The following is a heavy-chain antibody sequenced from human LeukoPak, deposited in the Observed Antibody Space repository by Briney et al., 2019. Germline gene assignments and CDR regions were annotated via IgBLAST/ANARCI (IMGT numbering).Heavy chain of an antibody. D-gene: IGHD4-23*01. CDR3: ARDRGKDYFDC. V-gene: IGHV3-30*02. J-gene: IGHJ4*02. Sequence: GGSLRLSCTTSGLTFTSHGFHWLRQVVGKRLEWVAFVRNDASDTYHANSVKGRFSVSRDDSKNTLYLQMNSLRPEDTAIYYCARDRGKDYFDCWGQGTQVTVSS. CDR1: GLTFTSHG. CDR2: VRNDASDT.